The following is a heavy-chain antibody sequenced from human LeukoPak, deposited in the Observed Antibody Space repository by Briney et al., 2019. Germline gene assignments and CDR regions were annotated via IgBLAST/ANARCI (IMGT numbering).Heavy chain of an antibody. CDR2: IKQDGSDK. V-gene: IGHV3-7*03. CDR3: ARSHSGNSYGYGIDY. CDR1: GFTFNTNW. J-gene: IGHJ4*02. Sequence: GGSLRLSCAASGFTFNTNWMNWVRQTPGKGLEWVANIKQDGSDKYYRDSVKGQFTISRDNAKNSLYLQMNSLRAEDTAVYYCARSHSGNSYGYGIDYWGQGTLVAVSS. D-gene: IGHD5-18*01.